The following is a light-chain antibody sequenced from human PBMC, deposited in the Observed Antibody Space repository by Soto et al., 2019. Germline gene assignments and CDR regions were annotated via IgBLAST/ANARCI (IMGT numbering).Light chain of an antibody. CDR1: SSDVGGYNY. J-gene: IGLJ2*01. Sequence: QSVLTQPASVSGSPGQSITISCTGTSSDVGGYNYVSWYQQHPGKAPKLMIYEVSNRPSGVSNHFSASKSGNTASLTISGLQAEDEADYYCSSYTSSNTLVFGGGTKLTVL. V-gene: IGLV2-14*01. CDR3: SSYTSSNTLV. CDR2: EVS.